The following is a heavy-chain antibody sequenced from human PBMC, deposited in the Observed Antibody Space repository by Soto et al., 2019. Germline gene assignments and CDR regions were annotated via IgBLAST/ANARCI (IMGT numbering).Heavy chain of an antibody. J-gene: IGHJ5*02. V-gene: IGHV1-18*01. CDR1: GYTFSNYG. CDR2: ISLYSDGT. Sequence: ASVKVSCKTSGYTFSNYGITWVRQAPGQPLEWLGWISLYSDGTSYAQKFRGRVSMTTDTSTTIAYMELRSLRSDDTAVYYCARVVPGAEAWFGPWGQGTLVTVSS. CDR3: ARVVPGAEAWFGP.